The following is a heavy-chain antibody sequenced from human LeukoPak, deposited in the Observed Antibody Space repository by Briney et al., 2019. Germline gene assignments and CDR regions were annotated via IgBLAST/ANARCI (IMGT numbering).Heavy chain of an antibody. V-gene: IGHV3-30-3*01. Sequence: GRSLRLSCAASGFTFSSYAMHWVRQAPGKGLEWVAVISYDGSNKYYADSVKGRFTISRDNSKNTLYLQMNSLRAEDTAVYYCARDHHGDYNYWGQGTLVTVSS. CDR1: GFTFSSYA. CDR2: ISYDGSNK. J-gene: IGHJ4*02. D-gene: IGHD4-17*01. CDR3: ARDHHGDYNY.